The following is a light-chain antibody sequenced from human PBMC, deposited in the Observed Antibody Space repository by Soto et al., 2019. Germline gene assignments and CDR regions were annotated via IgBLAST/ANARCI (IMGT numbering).Light chain of an antibody. J-gene: IGKJ4*01. Sequence: DIQMTQSPSSLSXSVGDRXTITXRASQSISSYLNWYQQKPGKAPKLLIYAASSLQSGVPSRFSGSGSGTDFTLTISSLQPEDFATYYCQQSYSTLSLTFGGGTKVDIK. CDR1: QSISSY. V-gene: IGKV1-39*01. CDR3: QQSYSTLSLT. CDR2: AAS.